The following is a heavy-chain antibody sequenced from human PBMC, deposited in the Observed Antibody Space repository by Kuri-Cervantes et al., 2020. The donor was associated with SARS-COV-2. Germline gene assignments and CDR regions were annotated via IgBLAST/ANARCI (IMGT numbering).Heavy chain of an antibody. J-gene: IGHJ3*02. CDR1: GFTFRTHG. V-gene: IGHV3-23*01. Sequence: GGSLRLSCAASGFTFRTHGLNWVRQAPGRGLEWVALINGDGATTYYADSVKGRFTISRDNSKDTLYLQMNSLRAGDTAVYYCTKRGSLDIWGQGTRVTVSS. CDR3: TKRGSLDI. CDR2: INGDGATT.